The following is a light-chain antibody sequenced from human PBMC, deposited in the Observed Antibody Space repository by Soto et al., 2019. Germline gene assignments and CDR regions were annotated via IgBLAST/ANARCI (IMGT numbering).Light chain of an antibody. CDR2: GNN. CDR1: SSNIGAGYD. J-gene: IGLJ1*01. V-gene: IGLV1-40*01. CDR3: QSYDSSLSGV. Sequence: QSVLTQPPSVSGAPGQRVTISCTGSSSNIGAGYDVHWYQQFPGTAPKLLIYGNNNRPSGVPDRFSGSKSGTSASLAITGLQAEDEADYYSQSYDSSLSGVFGSGTKLTVL.